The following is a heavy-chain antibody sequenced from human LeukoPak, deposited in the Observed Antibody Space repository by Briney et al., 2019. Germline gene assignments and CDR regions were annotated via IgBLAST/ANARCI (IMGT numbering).Heavy chain of an antibody. J-gene: IGHJ5*02. CDR1: GGSISSGDYY. CDR3: ARPYYYDSRIDP. Sequence: SQTLSLTCTVSGGSISSGDYYWSWIRQPPGKGLEGIAYMNCSGATYYNPSLKRRVTMSAETSKNQFSLKLSSVTAADTAVYYCARPYYYDSRIDPWGQGILVTVSS. D-gene: IGHD3-22*01. CDR2: MNCSGAT. V-gene: IGHV4-30-4*01.